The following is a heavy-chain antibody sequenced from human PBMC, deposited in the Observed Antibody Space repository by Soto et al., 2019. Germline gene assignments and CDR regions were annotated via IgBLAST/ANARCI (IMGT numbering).Heavy chain of an antibody. CDR3: ARHQASGWYV. J-gene: IGHJ4*02. CDR1: GGSISSYY. Sequence: QVQLQESGPGLVKASETLSLTCTVSGGSISSYYSSWIRQPPGKGLEWIGYISWSGSTNYNPSLKSRVTISIDKSKNQSSLKLSSVTAADMAVYYCARHQASGWYVWGQGTLVTVSS. D-gene: IGHD6-19*01. CDR2: ISWSGST. V-gene: IGHV4-59*08.